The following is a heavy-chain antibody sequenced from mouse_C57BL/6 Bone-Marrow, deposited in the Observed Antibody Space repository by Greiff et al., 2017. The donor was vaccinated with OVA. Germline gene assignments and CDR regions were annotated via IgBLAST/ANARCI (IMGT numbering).Heavy chain of an antibody. V-gene: IGHV1-59*01. CDR1: GYTFTSYW. CDR3: ARPRSYDNDIAWFAY. CDR2: IDPSDSYT. D-gene: IGHD2-4*01. Sequence: QVQLQQPGAELVRPGTSVKLSCKASGYTFTSYWMHWVKQRPGQGLEWIGVIDPSDSYTNYNQKFKGKATLTVDTSSSTAYMQLSSLTSEDSAVYYCARPRSYDNDIAWFAYWGQGTLVTVSA. J-gene: IGHJ3*01.